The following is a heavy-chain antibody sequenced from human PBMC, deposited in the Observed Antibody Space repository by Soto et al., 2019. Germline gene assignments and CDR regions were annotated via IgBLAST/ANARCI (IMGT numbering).Heavy chain of an antibody. Sequence: PGGSLRLSCAASGFTFSSYGMHWVRQAPGKGLEWVAVIWYDGSNKYYADSVKGRFTISRDNSKNTLYLQMNSLRAEDTAVYYCARDERARQYIVVVPDVWGQGTTVTVSS. CDR1: GFTFSSYG. CDR2: IWYDGSNK. CDR3: ARDERARQYIVVVPDV. V-gene: IGHV3-33*01. J-gene: IGHJ6*02. D-gene: IGHD2-2*01.